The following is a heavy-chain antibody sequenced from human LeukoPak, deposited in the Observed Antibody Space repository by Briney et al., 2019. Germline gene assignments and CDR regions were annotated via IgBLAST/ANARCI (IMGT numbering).Heavy chain of an antibody. V-gene: IGHV1-69*04. D-gene: IGHD2-8*01. Sequence: SVKVSCKASGGTFSSYAINWVQQAPGQGLEWMGRIIRGLGISNYAQKFQGRVRITADKSTSTTYMELSSLRSEDTAVYYCASARQRHCTNGVCPSLTDSWGQGTLVTVSS. CDR2: IIRGLGIS. J-gene: IGHJ4*02. CDR3: ASARQRHCTNGVCPSLTDS. CDR1: GGTFSSYA.